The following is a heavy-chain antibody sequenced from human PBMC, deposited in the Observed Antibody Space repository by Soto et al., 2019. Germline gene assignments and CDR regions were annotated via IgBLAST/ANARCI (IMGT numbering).Heavy chain of an antibody. V-gene: IGHV4-31*03. Sequence: QVQLQESGPGLVKPSQTLSLTCTVSGGSISSGGYYWSWIRQHPGKGLEWIGYIYYSGSTYYNPSLKSRVTISVDTSKNQFSLKLSSVTAADTAVYYCARESANYGDYVKAFDIWGQGTMVIVSS. CDR2: IYYSGST. D-gene: IGHD4-17*01. CDR3: ARESANYGDYVKAFDI. CDR1: GGSISSGGYY. J-gene: IGHJ3*02.